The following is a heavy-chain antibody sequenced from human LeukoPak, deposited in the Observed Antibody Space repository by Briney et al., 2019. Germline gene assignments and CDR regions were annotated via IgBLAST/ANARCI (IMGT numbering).Heavy chain of an antibody. J-gene: IGHJ4*02. V-gene: IGHV4-4*02. CDR3: ARHRLDYYDSSGYPDY. D-gene: IGHD3-22*01. Sequence: SETLALTCAVSGGSSSNSNWWSWVRQPPGKGLEWIGEIYHSGSTNYNPSLKSRVTISVDKSKNQFSLKLNSVTAADTAVYYCARHRLDYYDSSGYPDYWGQGTLVTVSS. CDR1: GGSSSNSNW. CDR2: IYHSGST.